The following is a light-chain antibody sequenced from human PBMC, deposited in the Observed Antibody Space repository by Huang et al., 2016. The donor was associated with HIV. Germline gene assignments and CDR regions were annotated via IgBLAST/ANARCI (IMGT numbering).Light chain of an antibody. J-gene: IGKJ2*01. CDR3: QQYDKWPGI. CDR2: GAS. CDR1: QRVGVN. V-gene: IGKV3-15*01. Sequence: EVMMTQSPATLSVSLGDKASLSCRTSQRVGVNLAWYQQKPGQAPTLLIYGASDRATVISARFSGRGSGTDFTLTISSLQSEDSAVYFCQQYDKWPGIFGQGTRLQI.